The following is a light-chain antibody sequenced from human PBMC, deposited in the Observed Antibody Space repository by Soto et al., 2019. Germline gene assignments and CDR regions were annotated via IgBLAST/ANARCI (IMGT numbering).Light chain of an antibody. CDR2: DAS. Sequence: EIGLTQSPATLSLSPGERATLSCRASQSVSSYLAWYQQKPGQAPRLLIYDASNRATGIPARFSGSGSGTDFTLTISSLEPEDFAVYYCQQRSNWPTTFGPGTKVEIK. CDR3: QQRSNWPTT. V-gene: IGKV3-11*01. CDR1: QSVSSY. J-gene: IGKJ1*01.